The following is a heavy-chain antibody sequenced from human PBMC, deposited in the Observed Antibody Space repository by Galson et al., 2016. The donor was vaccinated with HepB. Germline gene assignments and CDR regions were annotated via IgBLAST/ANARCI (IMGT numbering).Heavy chain of an antibody. CDR2: ISSGSTYT. CDR1: GFTFSDYY. Sequence: SLRLSCAASGFTFSDYYMSWIRQAPGKGLEWVSYISSGSTYTNYADSVKGRFTISRDNAKNSLYLEMNSLRAEDTAIYYCARQDYSDGSGYWGQGTLVNVSS. J-gene: IGHJ4*02. V-gene: IGHV3-11*06. D-gene: IGHD4-17*01. CDR3: ARQDYSDGSGY.